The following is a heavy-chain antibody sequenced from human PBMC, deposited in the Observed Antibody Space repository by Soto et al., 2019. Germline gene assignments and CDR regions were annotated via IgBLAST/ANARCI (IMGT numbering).Heavy chain of an antibody. CDR1: GFTFSSYA. Sequence: EVQLLESGGGLVQPGGSLRLSCAASGFTFSSYAMSWVRQAPGKGLEWVSAISGSGGSTYYADSVKGRFTISRDNSKNTLYLQMNSLRAEDTAVYYCAKVNGSSGYYKFANWFDPWGQGTLVTVSS. D-gene: IGHD3-22*01. V-gene: IGHV3-23*01. J-gene: IGHJ5*02. CDR3: AKVNGSSGYYKFANWFDP. CDR2: ISGSGGST.